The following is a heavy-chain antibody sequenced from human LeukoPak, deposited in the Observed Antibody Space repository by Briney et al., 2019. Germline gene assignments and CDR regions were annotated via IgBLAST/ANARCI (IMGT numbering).Heavy chain of an antibody. Sequence: GGSLRLSCAGSGFTFSSYWMSWVRQAPGKGLEWVANIKQDGSEKYYVDSVKGRFTISRDNAKNSLYLQMNSLRAEDTAVYYCARVRYCRGGSCYGGSAFDIWGQGTMVTVSS. J-gene: IGHJ3*02. CDR1: GFTFSSYW. D-gene: IGHD2-15*01. CDR2: IKQDGSEK. CDR3: ARVRYCRGGSCYGGSAFDI. V-gene: IGHV3-7*01.